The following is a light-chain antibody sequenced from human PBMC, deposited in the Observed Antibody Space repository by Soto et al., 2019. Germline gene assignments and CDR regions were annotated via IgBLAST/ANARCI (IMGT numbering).Light chain of an antibody. CDR2: DVS. CDR1: SSDVGGYSY. J-gene: IGLJ1*01. V-gene: IGLV2-14*01. Sequence: QSVLTQPASVSGSPGQSITISCTGTSSDVGGYSYVSWYQQHPGKAPKLMIYDVSNRPSGVSNRFSGSKSGNTASLTISRLQAEDEADYYCSSYTSSSTLIVFGTGTKVTVL. CDR3: SSYTSSSTLIV.